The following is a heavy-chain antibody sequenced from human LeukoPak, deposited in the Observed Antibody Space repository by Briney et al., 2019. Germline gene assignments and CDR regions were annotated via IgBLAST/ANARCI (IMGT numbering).Heavy chain of an antibody. D-gene: IGHD3-22*01. CDR3: ARDDFYDGGGRNWFDL. J-gene: IGHJ5*02. CDR1: RVSMSDYF. Sequence: PSETLSLTCTVSRVSMSDYFWTWVRQPAGKGLEWIGRIHSSGGANTNPSLRSRLTMSVDTSKNQYSLRLRSVTAADTAIYYCARDDFYDGGGRNWFDLWGQGARVTVSS. CDR2: IHSSGGA. V-gene: IGHV4-4*07.